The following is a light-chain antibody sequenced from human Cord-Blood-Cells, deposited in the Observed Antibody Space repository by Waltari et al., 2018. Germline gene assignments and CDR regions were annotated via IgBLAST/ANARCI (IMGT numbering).Light chain of an antibody. Sequence: SALTQPASVSGSPGQSITISCTGTSSDVGGYNYVSWYQTHPGKAPKIMIDDVSNRPSGVSNRFSGSKSGNPASLTISGLQAEDEADYYCSSYTSSSTVVFGGGTKLTVL. V-gene: IGLV2-14*01. CDR3: SSYTSSSTVV. CDR2: DVS. J-gene: IGLJ2*01. CDR1: SSDVGGYNY.